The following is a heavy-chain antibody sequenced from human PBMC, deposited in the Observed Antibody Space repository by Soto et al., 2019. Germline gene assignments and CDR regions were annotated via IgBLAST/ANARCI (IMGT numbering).Heavy chain of an antibody. Sequence: PSETLSLTCTVSGGSISSYYWSWIRQPPGKGLEWIGYIYYSGSTNYNPSLKSRVTISVDTSKNQFSLKLSSVTAADTAVYYCARHYDFWSGYYRSNGLDPWGQGTLVTVSS. CDR1: GGSISSYY. CDR3: ARHYDFWSGYYRSNGLDP. CDR2: IYYSGST. V-gene: IGHV4-59*08. J-gene: IGHJ5*02. D-gene: IGHD3-3*01.